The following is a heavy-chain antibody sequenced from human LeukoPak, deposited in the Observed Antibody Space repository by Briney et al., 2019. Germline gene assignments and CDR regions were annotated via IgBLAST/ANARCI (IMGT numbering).Heavy chain of an antibody. CDR3: ATLPSGSPANYFDY. D-gene: IGHD1-26*01. CDR1: GYTLTELS. J-gene: IGHJ4*02. Sequence: ASVKVSCKVSGYTLTELSMHWVRQAPGKGLEWMGGFDPEDGETIYAQKFQGRVTMTEDTSTDTAYMELSSLRSEDTAVYYCATLPSGSPANYFDYWGQGTLVTVSS. CDR2: FDPEDGET. V-gene: IGHV1-24*01.